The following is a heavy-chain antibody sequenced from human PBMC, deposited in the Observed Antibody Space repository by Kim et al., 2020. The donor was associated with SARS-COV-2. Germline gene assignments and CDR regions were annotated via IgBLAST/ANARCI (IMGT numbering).Heavy chain of an antibody. J-gene: IGHJ6*02. CDR2: ISAYNGNT. CDR3: ARAKWELIDHYYYYGMDV. Sequence: ASVKVSCKASGYTFTSYGISWVRQAPGQGLEWMGWISAYNGNTNYAQKLQGRVTMTTDTSTSTAYMELRSLRSDDTAVYYCARAKWELIDHYYYYGMDVWGQGTTVTVSS. CDR1: GYTFTSYG. D-gene: IGHD1-26*01. V-gene: IGHV1-18*01.